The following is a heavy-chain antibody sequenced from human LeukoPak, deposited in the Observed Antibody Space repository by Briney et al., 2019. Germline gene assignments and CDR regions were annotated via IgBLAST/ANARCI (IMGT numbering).Heavy chain of an antibody. CDR2: ISYDGSNK. CDR1: GFTFSSYG. V-gene: IGHV3-30*18. D-gene: IGHD6-19*01. Sequence: GGSLRLSCAASGFTFSSYGMHWVRQAPGKGLEWVAVISYDGSNKYYADSVKGRFTISRDNSKNTLYLQMNSLRAEDTAVYYCAKGSIAVADVDYFDYWDQGTLVTVSS. CDR3: AKGSIAVADVDYFDY. J-gene: IGHJ4*02.